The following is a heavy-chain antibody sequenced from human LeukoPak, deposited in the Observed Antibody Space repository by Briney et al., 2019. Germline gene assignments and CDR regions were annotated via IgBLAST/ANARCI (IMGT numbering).Heavy chain of an antibody. CDR1: GFTFSSNS. D-gene: IGHD4-11*01. CDR3: AREGSNYYYFYYMDV. CDR2: ISSSSSYI. V-gene: IGHV3-21*01. J-gene: IGHJ6*03. Sequence: PGGSLRLSCAASGFTFSSNSMNWVRQAPGKGLEWVSSISSSSSYIYYADSLKGRFTISRGNAKNSLYLQMDSLRAEDTAVYYCAREGSNYYYFYYMDVWGKGTTVTVSS.